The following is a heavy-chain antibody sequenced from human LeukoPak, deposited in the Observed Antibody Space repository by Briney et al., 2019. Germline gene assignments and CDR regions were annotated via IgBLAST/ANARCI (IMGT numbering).Heavy chain of an antibody. CDR1: GGSISSYY. V-gene: IGHV4-59*01. D-gene: IGHD2-2*02. J-gene: IGHJ4*02. Sequence: SETLSLTCTVSGGSISSYYWSWIRQPPGKGLEWIGYIYYSGSTNYNPSLKSRVTISVDTSKNQFSLKLSSVTAADTAVYYCARVRGYCSSTSCYTLDYWGQGTLVTVSS. CDR2: IYYSGST. CDR3: ARVRGYCSSTSCYTLDY.